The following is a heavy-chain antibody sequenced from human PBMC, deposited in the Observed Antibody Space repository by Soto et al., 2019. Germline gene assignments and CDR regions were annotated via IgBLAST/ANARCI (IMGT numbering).Heavy chain of an antibody. CDR2: IIPIFGTA. Sequence: SVKVSCKASGGTFSSYAISWVRQAPGQGLEWMGGIIPIFGTANYAQKFQGRVTITADESTSTAYMELSSLRSEDTAVYYCANLRIAAAGGGFWGQGTLVTVSS. CDR1: GGTFSSYA. J-gene: IGHJ4*02. CDR3: ANLRIAAAGGGF. V-gene: IGHV1-69*13. D-gene: IGHD6-13*01.